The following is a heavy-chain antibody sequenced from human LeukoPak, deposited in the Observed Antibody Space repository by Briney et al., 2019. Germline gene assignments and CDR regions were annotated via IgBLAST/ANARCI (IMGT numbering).Heavy chain of an antibody. D-gene: IGHD2-21*02. CDR1: GGSISSGGYY. CDR3: ARVLQSTGGCYSFDY. J-gene: IGHJ4*02. CDR2: IDYSGDT. V-gene: IGHV4-31*03. Sequence: SQTLPLTCTVSGGSISSGGYYWSWIRPHPGKGLEWIGYIDYSGDTYYNPSLKSRLTISVDTSKNQFSLKLISVTAADTAVYYCARVLQSTGGCYSFDYWGQGTLVTVSS.